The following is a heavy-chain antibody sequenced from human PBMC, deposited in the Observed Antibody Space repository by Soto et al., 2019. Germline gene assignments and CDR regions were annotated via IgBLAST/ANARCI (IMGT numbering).Heavy chain of an antibody. J-gene: IGHJ3*02. CDR1: GSTFTDFT. V-gene: IGHV3-23*01. Sequence: GALRLSCAGSGSTFTDFTMTWVRQAPGKGLEWVSAISGDGLSTYYAGSVKGRFTISRDNSKTTLYLQMNSLRAEDTAVYYCARRPDAFDIWGRGTMVTVSS. CDR3: ARRPDAFDI. CDR2: ISGDGLST.